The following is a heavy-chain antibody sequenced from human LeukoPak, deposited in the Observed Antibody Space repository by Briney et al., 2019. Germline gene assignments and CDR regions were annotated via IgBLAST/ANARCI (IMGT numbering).Heavy chain of an antibody. D-gene: IGHD6-6*01. CDR3: TRIAARGSYGMDV. CDR1: GYTFTSYF. CDR2: INPSGGST. J-gene: IGHJ6*02. Sequence: ASVKVSCKASGYTFTSYFIHWVRQAPGQGLDWMAIINPSGGSTTYAQKFQGRVAMTRDTSTSTVYMELSSLRSDDTAVYYCTRIAARGSYGMDVWGQGTTVTVSS. V-gene: IGHV1-46*01.